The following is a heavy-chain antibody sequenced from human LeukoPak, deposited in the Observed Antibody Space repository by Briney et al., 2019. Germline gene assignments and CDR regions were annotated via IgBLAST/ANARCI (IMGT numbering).Heavy chain of an antibody. V-gene: IGHV4-59*01. CDR3: AREGTGYVDY. CDR1: GGSISSYY. Sequence: PSETLSLTCTVSGGSISSYYWSWIRQPPGKGLEWIGYIYYSGSTNYNPSLKSRVTISVDTSKNQFSRKLSSVTAADTAVYYCAREGTGYVDYWGQGTLVTVSS. D-gene: IGHD1-1*01. J-gene: IGHJ4*02. CDR2: IYYSGST.